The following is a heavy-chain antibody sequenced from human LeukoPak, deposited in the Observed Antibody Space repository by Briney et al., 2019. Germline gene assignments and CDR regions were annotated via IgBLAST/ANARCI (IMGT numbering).Heavy chain of an antibody. D-gene: IGHD6-25*01. Sequence: PVASVKVSCKASGYTFTSYAMHWVRQAPGQRLEWMGWINAGNGNTKYSQKFQGRVTITRDTSASTAYMELRSLRSEDTAVYYCARVLSGYYFDYWGQGTLVTVSS. CDR3: ARVLSGYYFDY. V-gene: IGHV1-3*01. J-gene: IGHJ4*02. CDR2: INAGNGNT. CDR1: GYTFTSYA.